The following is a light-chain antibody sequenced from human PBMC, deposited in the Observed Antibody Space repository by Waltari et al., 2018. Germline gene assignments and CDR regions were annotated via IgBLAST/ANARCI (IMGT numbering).Light chain of an antibody. Sequence: QSALTQPPSASGSPGQSVTIPCTRTRSDVGAWHYGSWYQQHPGNAPKLMISEVDKRPSGVPDRFSGSKSDNTASLTVSGLQPEDEADYYCSSYAGSNNVVFGGGTKLTVL. CDR2: EVD. V-gene: IGLV2-8*01. CDR3: SSYAGSNNVV. J-gene: IGLJ2*01. CDR1: RSDVGAWHY.